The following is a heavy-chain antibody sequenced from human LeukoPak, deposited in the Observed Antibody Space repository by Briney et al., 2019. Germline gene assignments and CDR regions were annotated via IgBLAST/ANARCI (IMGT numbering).Heavy chain of an antibody. J-gene: IGHJ4*02. CDR2: ISGSGGST. D-gene: IGHD7-27*01. Sequence: GGSLRLSCAASGFTFSSYAMSWVRQAPGKGLEWVSAISGSGGSTYSADSVKGRFSISRDNPKNTLTLQMNSLRVDDTAVYYCARDPNWGSGYWGQGTLVTVSS. V-gene: IGHV3-23*01. CDR1: GFTFSSYA. CDR3: ARDPNWGSGY.